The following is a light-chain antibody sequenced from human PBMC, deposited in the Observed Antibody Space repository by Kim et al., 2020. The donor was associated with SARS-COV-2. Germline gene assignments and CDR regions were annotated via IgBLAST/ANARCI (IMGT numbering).Light chain of an antibody. Sequence: VGDRVTITCRASQNIYSWFAWYQQKPGKAPKLLIYKASSLESGVPSRFSGSGSGTEFTLSISSLQPDDFATYYCQQYSLYPVTFGGGTKVDIK. CDR3: QQYSLYPVT. V-gene: IGKV1-5*03. J-gene: IGKJ4*01. CDR1: QNIYSW. CDR2: KAS.